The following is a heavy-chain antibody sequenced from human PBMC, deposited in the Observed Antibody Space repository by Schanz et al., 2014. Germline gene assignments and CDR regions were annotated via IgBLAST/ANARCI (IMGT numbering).Heavy chain of an antibody. CDR2: IKSDGSST. CDR1: GFTFSSYW. CDR3: VSSGSYSSYAF. V-gene: IGHV3-74*01. D-gene: IGHD3-10*01. J-gene: IGHJ4*02. Sequence: EVHLLESGGGLVQPGGSLRLSCAASGFTFSSYWMHWVRQVPGKGLVWVSRIKSDGSSTSYADSVKGRFTISRDNAKNSLYLQMNSLRAEDTAVYHCVSSGSYSSYAFWGQGTLVTVSS.